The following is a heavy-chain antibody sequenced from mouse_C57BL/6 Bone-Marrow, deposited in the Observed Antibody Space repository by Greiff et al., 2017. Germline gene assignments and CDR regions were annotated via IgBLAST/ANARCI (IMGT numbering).Heavy chain of an antibody. Sequence: QVQLQQSGPELVKPGASVKISCKASGYAFSSSWMNWVKQRPGKGLEWIGRIYPGDGDTNYNGKFKGKATLTADKSSSTAYMQLSSLTSEDSAVYVCAQGTPLFLYAMDYWGQGTSVTVSS. J-gene: IGHJ4*01. CDR2: IYPGDGDT. V-gene: IGHV1-82*01. CDR1: GYAFSSSW. D-gene: IGHD2-3*01. CDR3: AQGTPLFLYAMDY.